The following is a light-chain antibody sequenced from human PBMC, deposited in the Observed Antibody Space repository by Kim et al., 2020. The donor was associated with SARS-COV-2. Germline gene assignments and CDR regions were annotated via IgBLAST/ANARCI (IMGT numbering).Light chain of an antibody. Sequence: KTMTDACPGSSASIAANSVLTYQQRPGSAPTTVIYEDNQSPSGRPAQFSGSIDRAANSASLTISGLKTEEEADYYCQSYDSSNHVVFGGGTQLTVL. J-gene: IGLJ2*01. V-gene: IGLV6-57*02. CDR1: SASIAANS. CDR2: EDN. CDR3: QSYDSSNHVV.